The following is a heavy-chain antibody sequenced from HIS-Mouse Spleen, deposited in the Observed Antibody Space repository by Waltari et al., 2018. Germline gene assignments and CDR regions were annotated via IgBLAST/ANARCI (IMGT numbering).Heavy chain of an antibody. CDR3: ARSESRFLGWLDWFDS. CDR2: IRAYDGNT. J-gene: IGHJ5*01. D-gene: IGHD3-3*01. V-gene: IGHV1-18*01. CDR1: GYTFTCYG. Sequence: QVQLVQSGAEVKKPGAAVKVSCKAAGYTFTCYGISWVRQAPGQGPEWMGWIRAYDGNTNYSHTFQGRVIMTTDTSTSTAYMELRSLRSDDTAVYYCARSESRFLGWLDWFDSWGQGTLVTVSS.